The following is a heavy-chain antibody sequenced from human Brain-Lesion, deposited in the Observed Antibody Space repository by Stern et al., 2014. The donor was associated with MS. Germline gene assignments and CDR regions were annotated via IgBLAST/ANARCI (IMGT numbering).Heavy chain of an antibody. CDR2: IWPGDSYT. J-gene: IGHJ4*02. CDR3: ARRGDSSSSGFDY. Sequence: EDQLVESGAEVKKPGESLKISCKGSGYRFTSNWIGWVRQMPGKGLEWMGIIWPGDSYTRYSPSFQGQVTISADKSISTAYLQWSSLQASDTAMYYCARRGDSSSSGFDYWGQGTLVIVSS. V-gene: IGHV5-51*01. D-gene: IGHD6-6*01. CDR1: GYRFTSNW.